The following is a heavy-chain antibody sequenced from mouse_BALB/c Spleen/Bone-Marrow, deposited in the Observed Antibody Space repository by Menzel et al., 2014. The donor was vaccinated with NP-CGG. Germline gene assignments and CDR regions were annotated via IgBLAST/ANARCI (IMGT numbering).Heavy chain of an antibody. CDR3: GRGGVYYAMDY. D-gene: IGHD1-1*02. V-gene: IGHV1-37*01. Sequence: EVQLQQSGPELVKPGASVKISCKASGYSFXGYFMNWVKQSHGKSLEWIGRINPYNGDTFYSQKFKGKATSTVDKSPSTAHMELLSLTSEDSAVYYCGRGGVYYAMDYWGQGTSVTVSS. CDR2: INPYNGDT. CDR1: GYSFXGYF. J-gene: IGHJ4*01.